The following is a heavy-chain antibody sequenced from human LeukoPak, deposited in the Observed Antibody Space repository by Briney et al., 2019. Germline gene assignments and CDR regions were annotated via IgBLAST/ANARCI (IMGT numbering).Heavy chain of an antibody. CDR3: ARAHDCTNGVCADY. Sequence: GASVKVSCKASGYTFTGYYMHWVRQAPGQGLEWMGWINPNSGGTNYAQKFQGRVTMTRDTSISTAYMELSRLRSDDTAVYYCARAHDCTNGVCADYWGQGTLVTVSS. D-gene: IGHD2-8*01. CDR1: GYTFTGYY. J-gene: IGHJ4*02. V-gene: IGHV1-2*02. CDR2: INPNSGGT.